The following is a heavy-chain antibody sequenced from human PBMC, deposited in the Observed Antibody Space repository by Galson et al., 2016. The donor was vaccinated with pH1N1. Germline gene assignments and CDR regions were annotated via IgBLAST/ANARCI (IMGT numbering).Heavy chain of an antibody. V-gene: IGHV3-53*01. D-gene: IGHD4-17*01. J-gene: IGHJ5*02. CDR2: IYPRGEA. CDR3: VFDTVPNGADH. Sequence: SLRLSCAASEFLVTDKYMSWVRQAAGKRPEWVSIIYPRGEAYYADFVEGRFTISRDTSKNMLFLHMSHLRADDTALYYCVFDTVPNGADHWGQGTLVTVSS. CDR1: EFLVTDKY.